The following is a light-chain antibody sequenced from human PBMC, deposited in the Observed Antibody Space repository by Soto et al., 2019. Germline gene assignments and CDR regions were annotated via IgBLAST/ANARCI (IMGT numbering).Light chain of an antibody. Sequence: EIVLTQSPATLSSSPGERSTLSCRASQHIWSYLAWYQQKPGQAPRLLMYDVSNRATGIPARFSGSGSGTDFTLTISSLEPEDLAVYYCQQYNSWPLTFGGGTKVDIK. CDR2: DVS. J-gene: IGKJ4*01. CDR3: QQYNSWPLT. CDR1: QHIWSY. V-gene: IGKV3-11*01.